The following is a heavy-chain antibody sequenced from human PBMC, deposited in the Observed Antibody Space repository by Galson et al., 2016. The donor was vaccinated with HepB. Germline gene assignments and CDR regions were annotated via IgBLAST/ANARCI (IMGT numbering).Heavy chain of an antibody. CDR2: ISSGGST. Sequence: SLRLSCAASGFTVSSNYMSWVRQAPGKGLEWVSVISSGGSTYYAESVKGRFTITRDNSKNTLFLQMNSLRAEDTAVYYCARGDGVFNSFGPWGQGSLVTVSS. CDR3: ARGDGVFNSFGP. CDR1: GFTVSSNY. V-gene: IGHV3-53*01. D-gene: IGHD3-3*01. J-gene: IGHJ5*02.